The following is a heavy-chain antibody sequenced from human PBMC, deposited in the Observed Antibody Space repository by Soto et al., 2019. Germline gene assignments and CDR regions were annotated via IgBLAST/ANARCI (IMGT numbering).Heavy chain of an antibody. D-gene: IGHD6-19*01. CDR1: GFTFSSYA. J-gene: IGHJ1*01. CDR3: AKGVPGIAVAGTGYFQH. Sequence: EVQLLESGGGLVQPGGSLRLSCAASGFTFSSYAMSWVRQAPGKGLEWVSGISGSGDSTYYADSVKGRFTISRDNSTNTLYLQMNSRRAEDTAVYYCAKGVPGIAVAGTGYFQHWGQGTLVTVSS. V-gene: IGHV3-23*01. CDR2: ISGSGDST.